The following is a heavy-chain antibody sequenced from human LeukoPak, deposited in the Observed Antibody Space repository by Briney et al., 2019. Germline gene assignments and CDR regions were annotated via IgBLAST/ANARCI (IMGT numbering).Heavy chain of an antibody. CDR3: ARDRAERDGEGAFDI. J-gene: IGHJ3*02. D-gene: IGHD5-24*01. CDR1: GGSISSYY. CDR2: IYYSGST. Sequence: PSETLSLTCTVSGGSISSYYWSWIRQHPGKGLEWIGHIYYSGSTYYNPSLKSRATISVDTSKNQFSLKLSSVTAADTAVYYCARDRAERDGEGAFDIWGQGTMVTVSS. V-gene: IGHV4-59*06.